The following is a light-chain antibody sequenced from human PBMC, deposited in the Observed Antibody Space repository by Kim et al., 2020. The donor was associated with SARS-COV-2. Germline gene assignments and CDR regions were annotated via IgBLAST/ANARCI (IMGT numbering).Light chain of an antibody. J-gene: IGKJ5*01. CDR3: LQHSTDPIT. CDR2: GAS. V-gene: IGKV1-17*01. CDR1: QDIMND. Sequence: ASVGDRVTITCAGRQDIMNDLGWYQQNPGRAPKRLIYGASSLQSGVPSRFSGSGSGTEFTLTISSVQPEDLATYFCLQHSTDPITFAQGTRLEIK.